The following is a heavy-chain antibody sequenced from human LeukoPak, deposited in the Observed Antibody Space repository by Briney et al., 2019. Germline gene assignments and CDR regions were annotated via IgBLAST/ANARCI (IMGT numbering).Heavy chain of an antibody. CDR1: GFTFSSYS. Sequence: GGSLRLSCAASGFTFSSYSMNWVRQAPGKGLEWVSSISSSSSYIYYADSVKGRFTISRDNAKNSLYLQMNSLRAEDTAVYYCARDRRWSDAFDIWGQGTKVTVSS. CDR2: ISSSSSYI. V-gene: IGHV3-21*01. CDR3: ARDRRWSDAFDI. D-gene: IGHD2-15*01. J-gene: IGHJ3*02.